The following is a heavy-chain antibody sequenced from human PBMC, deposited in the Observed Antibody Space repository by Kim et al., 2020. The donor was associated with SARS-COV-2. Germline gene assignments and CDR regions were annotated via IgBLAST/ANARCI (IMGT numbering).Heavy chain of an antibody. CDR2: IGSTGDP. V-gene: IGHV3-13*05. D-gene: IGHD6-6*01. CDR3: ARGSHSSSFIGCLYYGLDV. CDR1: GFTLTRYD. J-gene: IGHJ6*01. Sequence: GGSLRLSCAASGFTLTRYDLHWVRQAAGKGLEWVSGIGSTGDPNYSDSVKGRFTISRDNAKNSLYLEMNSLRAGDTAVYYCARGSHSSSFIGCLYYGLDV.